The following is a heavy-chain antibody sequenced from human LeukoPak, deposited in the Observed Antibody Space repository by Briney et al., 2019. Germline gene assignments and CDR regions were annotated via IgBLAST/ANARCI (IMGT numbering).Heavy chain of an antibody. D-gene: IGHD3-9*01. Sequence: SETLSLTCTVSGGSIRSGTNSWGWVRQPPGRSLEWIGTFHFSGNTYYNPSLSSRVTVSVDTSRNAFSLRLTSVTAADTAVYYCARLPTGYPNWFDPWGQGILVTVSS. J-gene: IGHJ5*02. CDR3: ARLPTGYPNWFDP. CDR2: FHFSGNT. CDR1: GGSIRSGTNS. V-gene: IGHV4-39*01.